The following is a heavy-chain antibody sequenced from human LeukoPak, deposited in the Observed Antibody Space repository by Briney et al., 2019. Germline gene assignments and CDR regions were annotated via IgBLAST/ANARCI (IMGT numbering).Heavy chain of an antibody. D-gene: IGHD6-13*01. CDR3: ARRLAGTEDY. CDR2: IYNTGST. CDR1: GDSISSSTYY. V-gene: IGHV4-39*01. J-gene: IGHJ4*02. Sequence: SETLSLTCTVSGDSISSSTYYWDWIRQPPGKGLEWIGSIYNTGSTYYNPSLKSRVTIFLDTSKNQFFLKLNSVTAADTAVYYCARRLAGTEDYWGQGTLVTVSS.